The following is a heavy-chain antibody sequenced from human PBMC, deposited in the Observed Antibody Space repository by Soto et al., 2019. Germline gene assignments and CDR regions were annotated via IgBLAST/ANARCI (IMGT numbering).Heavy chain of an antibody. V-gene: IGHV1-69*06. CDR1: GGSFSTYA. CDR2: IIPLFGTE. CDR3: ATGFWSGPIAHYFDY. Sequence: QVHLVQSGAEVKKPGSSVKVSCKASGGSFSTYAINWLRQAPGQGLEWMGGIIPLFGTENYAQNFPDRFTFSAAKSTTTAYMEVRSLTSEDTAVYYCATGFWSGPIAHYFDYWGQGTLVTVSS. D-gene: IGHD3-3*01. J-gene: IGHJ4*01.